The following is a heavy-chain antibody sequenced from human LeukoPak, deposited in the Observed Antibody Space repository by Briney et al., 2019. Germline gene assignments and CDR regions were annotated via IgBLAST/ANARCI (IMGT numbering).Heavy chain of an antibody. CDR3: VRGDWYFES. CDR2: INRDGTEK. CDR1: GFNFSDTR. Sequence: GGSLRLSCATSGFNFSDTRMTWVRQAPGKGLQWVANINRDGTEKHFLDSIEGRFTISRDNRKKSLYLQMNSLRPQDTAVYFCVRGDWYFESWGQGTLVTVSS. D-gene: IGHD2-21*01. J-gene: IGHJ4*02. V-gene: IGHV3-7*04.